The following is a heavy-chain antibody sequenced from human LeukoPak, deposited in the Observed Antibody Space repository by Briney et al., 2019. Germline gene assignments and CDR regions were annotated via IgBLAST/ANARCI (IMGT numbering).Heavy chain of an antibody. CDR2: ISAYNGNT. CDR3: AVLLSGSFDAFDI. CDR1: GGTFSSYA. Sequence: GASVKVSCKASGGTFSSYAISWVRQAPGQGLEWMGWISAYNGNTNYAQKLQGRVTMTIDTSTSTAYMELRSLRSDDTAVYYCAVLLSGSFDAFDIWGQGTMVTVSS. V-gene: IGHV1-18*01. D-gene: IGHD1-26*01. J-gene: IGHJ3*02.